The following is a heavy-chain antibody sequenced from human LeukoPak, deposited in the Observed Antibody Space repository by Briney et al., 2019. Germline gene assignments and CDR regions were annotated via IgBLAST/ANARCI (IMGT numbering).Heavy chain of an antibody. D-gene: IGHD3-22*01. V-gene: IGHV3-23*01. CDR2: ISGSGGST. J-gene: IGHJ4*02. Sequence: GGSLRLSCAASGFTFSSYAMSWVRQAPGKGLEWVSAISGSGGSTYYADSVKGRFTISRENYKNKLSLQMNSLRAEDTPVYYCAKVYYYYSSGYSRDYCCDYWGQGTLVTVSS. CDR3: AKVYYYYSSGYSRDYCCDY. CDR1: GFTFSSYA.